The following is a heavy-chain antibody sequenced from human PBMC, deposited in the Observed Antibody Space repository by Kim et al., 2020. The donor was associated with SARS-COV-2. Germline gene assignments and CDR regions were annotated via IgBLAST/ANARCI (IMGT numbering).Heavy chain of an antibody. J-gene: IGHJ6*03. Sequence: GGSLRLSCAASGFTFSSYGMHWVRQAPGKGLEWVAVIWYDGSNKYYADSVKGRFTISRDNSKNTLYLQMNSLRAEDTAVYYCAREDYDFWSGSVYYYYMVVWGKGTTVTVSS. CDR1: GFTFSSYG. D-gene: IGHD3-3*01. CDR3: AREDYDFWSGSVYYYYMVV. V-gene: IGHV3-33*01. CDR2: IWYDGSNK.